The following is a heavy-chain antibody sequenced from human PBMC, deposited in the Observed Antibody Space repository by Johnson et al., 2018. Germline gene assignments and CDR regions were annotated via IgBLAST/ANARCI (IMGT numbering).Heavy chain of an antibody. CDR2: ISISRSPI. D-gene: IGHD2-2*01. Sequence: EVQLGESGGGLVEPGGSLRLSCAASGFTFSSYSMNWVRQAPGKGLERVSSISISRSPIYYAASVKGRFPISRAHDKNSLYLQMTSLTAEDQAVYYCARTGGSTSVYYYYYMDVWGKGTTVTVSS. CDR1: GFTFSSYS. CDR3: ARTGGSTSVYYYYYMDV. V-gene: IGHV3-21*01. J-gene: IGHJ6*03.